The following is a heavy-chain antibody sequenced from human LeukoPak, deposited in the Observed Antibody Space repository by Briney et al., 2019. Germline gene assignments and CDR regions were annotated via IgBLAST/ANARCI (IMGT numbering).Heavy chain of an antibody. CDR2: ISGSGGST. V-gene: IGHV3-23*01. D-gene: IGHD2-15*01. J-gene: IGHJ4*02. Sequence: GGSLRLSCAASGFTFSSYAMSWVRQSPGKGLEWVSAISGSGGSTYYADSVKGRFTISRDNSKNTPYLQMNSLRAEDTAVYYCAKPGGYCSGGSCSYYFDYWGQGTLVTVSS. CDR1: GFTFSSYA. CDR3: AKPGGYCSGGSCSYYFDY.